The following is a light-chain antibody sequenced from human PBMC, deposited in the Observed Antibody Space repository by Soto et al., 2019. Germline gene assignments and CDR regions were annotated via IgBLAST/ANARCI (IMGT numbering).Light chain of an antibody. CDR3: QSYDSSLSGPYV. Sequence: QSVLTQPPSVSGAPGQRVTISCTGNSSNIGAGYDVHWYQLLPGTAPKVLIYGDSNRPSGVPDRFSGSKSGTSASLAITGLQAEDEADYYCQSYDSSLSGPYVFGTGTKVTVL. CDR1: SSNIGAGYD. CDR2: GDS. V-gene: IGLV1-40*01. J-gene: IGLJ1*01.